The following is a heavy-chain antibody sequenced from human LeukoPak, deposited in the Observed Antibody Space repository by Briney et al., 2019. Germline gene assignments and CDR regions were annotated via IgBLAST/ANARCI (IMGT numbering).Heavy chain of an antibody. CDR1: GFTVSSNY. V-gene: IGHV3-11*01. Sequence: GGSLRLSCAASGFTVSSNYMSWVRQAPGKGLEWVSYISSSGSTIYYADSVKGRFTISRDNAKNSLYLQMNSLRAEDTAVYYCARAYCSSTSCFARYYYYYGMDVWGQGTTVTVSS. J-gene: IGHJ6*02. D-gene: IGHD2-2*01. CDR2: ISSSGSTI. CDR3: ARAYCSSTSCFARYYYYYGMDV.